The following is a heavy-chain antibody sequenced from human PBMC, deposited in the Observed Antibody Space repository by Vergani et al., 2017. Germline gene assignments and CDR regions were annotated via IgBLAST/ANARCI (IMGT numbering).Heavy chain of an antibody. D-gene: IGHD1-1*01. J-gene: IGHJ4*02. CDR1: GFTFDDYA. Sequence: EVQLLESGGGLVQPGGSLRLSCAASGFTFDDYAMHWVRQAPGKGLEWVSRISGDGGSTYYADSVKGRFTISRDNAKNSLYLQMNSLRAGDTAVYYCARDDGKQNWGQGTLVTVSS. CDR3: ARDDGKQN. CDR2: ISGDGGST. V-gene: IGHV3-43*02.